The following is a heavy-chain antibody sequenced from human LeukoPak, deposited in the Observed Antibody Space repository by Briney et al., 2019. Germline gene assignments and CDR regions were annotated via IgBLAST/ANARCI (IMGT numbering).Heavy chain of an antibody. J-gene: IGHJ6*02. CDR2: INAGNGNT. V-gene: IGHV1-3*01. CDR1: GYTFTSYA. Sequence: ASVKVSCKASGYTFTSYAMHWVRQAPGQRLEWMGWINAGNGNTKYSQKFQGRVTITRDTSASTAYMELSSLRSEDTAVYYCARSYCSSTSCYRGYYYGTDVWGQGTTVTVSS. D-gene: IGHD2-2*02. CDR3: ARSYCSSTSCYRGYYYGTDV.